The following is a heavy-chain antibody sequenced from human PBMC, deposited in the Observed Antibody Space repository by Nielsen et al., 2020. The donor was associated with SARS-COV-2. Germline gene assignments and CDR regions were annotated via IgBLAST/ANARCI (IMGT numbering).Heavy chain of an antibody. CDR2: IKQDGSEK. V-gene: IGHV3-7*01. Sequence: GESLKISCAASGFTFSRSAMHWVRQAPGKGLEWVANIKQDGSEKYYVDSVKGRFTISRDNAKNSLYLQMNSLRAEDTAVYYCARDGLHVDTAMVTWFYYYGMDVWGQGTTVTVSS. CDR3: ARDGLHVDTAMVTWFYYYGMDV. CDR1: GFTFSRSA. D-gene: IGHD5-18*01. J-gene: IGHJ6*02.